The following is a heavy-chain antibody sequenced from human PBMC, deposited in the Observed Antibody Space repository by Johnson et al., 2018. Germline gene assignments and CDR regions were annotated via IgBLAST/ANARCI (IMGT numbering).Heavy chain of an antibody. CDR2: ISYDGSNK. CDR3: AKSSITMIVVVANDAFDI. V-gene: IGHV3-30*18. Sequence: QVELVQSGGGVVQPGRSLRLSCAASGFTFSSYGMHWVRQAPGKGLEWVAVISYDGSNKYYADSVTGRFTISRDNSKNTLYLQMNSLRAEERAVYYCAKSSITMIVVVANDAFDIWGQGTMVTVSS. D-gene: IGHD3-22*01. J-gene: IGHJ3*02. CDR1: GFTFSSYG.